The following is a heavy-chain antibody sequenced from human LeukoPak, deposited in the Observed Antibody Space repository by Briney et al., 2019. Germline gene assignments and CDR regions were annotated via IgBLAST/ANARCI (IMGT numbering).Heavy chain of an antibody. Sequence: PSETLSLTCTVSGGSVSSGDSYWSWIRQHPGKGLEWIGYIYYSGTTYYNPSLKSRLTISLDTSKNQFSLKLTSVTAADTAVYYCARAAQNWNNAPYFDFWGQETLVTVSS. CDR1: GGSVSSGDSY. D-gene: IGHD1/OR15-1a*01. J-gene: IGHJ4*02. V-gene: IGHV4-30-4*01. CDR2: IYYSGTT. CDR3: ARAAQNWNNAPYFDF.